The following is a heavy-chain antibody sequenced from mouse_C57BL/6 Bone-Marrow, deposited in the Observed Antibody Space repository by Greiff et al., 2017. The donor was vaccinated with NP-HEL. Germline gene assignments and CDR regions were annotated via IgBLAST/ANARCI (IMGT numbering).Heavy chain of an antibody. CDR1: GFNIKDYY. V-gene: IGHV14-2*01. D-gene: IGHD2-4*01. Sequence: DVLLLESGAELVKPGASVKLSCTASGFNIKDYYMHWVKQRTEQGLEWIGRIDPEDGETKYAPKFQGKATITADTSSNTAYLQLSSLTSEDTAVYYCASLYYDYLAWFAYGGRGTLVTVSA. CDR2: IDPEDGET. CDR3: ASLYYDYLAWFAY. J-gene: IGHJ3*01.